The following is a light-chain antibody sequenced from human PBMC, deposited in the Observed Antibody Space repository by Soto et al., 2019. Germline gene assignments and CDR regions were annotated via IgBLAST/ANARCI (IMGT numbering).Light chain of an antibody. CDR1: STDVGGYNY. Sequence: QSALPQSASVSGSPGQSITISCTGTSTDVGGYNYVSWYQQHPGKAPKLMIYDVSNRPSGVSNRFSGSKSGNTASLTISGLQAEDEANYYCSSYTSSVSVVFGGGTKL. CDR2: DVS. J-gene: IGLJ2*01. CDR3: SSYTSSVSVV. V-gene: IGLV2-14*01.